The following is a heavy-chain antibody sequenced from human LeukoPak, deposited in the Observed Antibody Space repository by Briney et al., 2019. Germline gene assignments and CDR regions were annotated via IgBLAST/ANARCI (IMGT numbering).Heavy chain of an antibody. CDR2: ISAYNGNT. CDR1: GYSFTSYG. CDR3: ASGPSDLGSSSQY. D-gene: IGHD6-6*01. J-gene: IGHJ4*02. Sequence: ASVKVSCKASGYSFTSYGISWVRQAPGQGLEWMGWISAYNGNTNYAQRLQDRVTMTTDTSISTAYMELSSLRSDDTAVYYCASGPSDLGSSSQYWGQGTLVTVSS. V-gene: IGHV1-18*01.